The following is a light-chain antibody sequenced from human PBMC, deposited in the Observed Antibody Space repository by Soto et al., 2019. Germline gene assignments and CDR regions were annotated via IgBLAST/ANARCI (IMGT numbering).Light chain of an antibody. CDR3: QQYYDFQYT. V-gene: IGKV1-5*03. CDR1: QSIGSG. CDR2: KAT. Sequence: DIQMTQSPSTLSASVGDGVTITCRASQSIGSGLAWYQQRPGKAPKLLFYKATNLQEGVPSRFSGSGSGTDFILTISSLQPVDSATYYCQQYYDFQYTFGQGTKLEI. J-gene: IGKJ2*01.